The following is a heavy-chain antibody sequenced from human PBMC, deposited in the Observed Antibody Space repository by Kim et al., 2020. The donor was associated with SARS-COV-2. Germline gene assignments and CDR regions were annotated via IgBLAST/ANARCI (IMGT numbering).Heavy chain of an antibody. CDR2: ISSSSSYT. D-gene: IGHD3-16*02. CDR1: GFTFSDYY. J-gene: IGHJ3*02. Sequence: GSLRLSCAASGFTFSDYYMSRLRQAPGKGLEWVSYISSSSSYTNYADPVKRRFTLSRDNDKNSLYLQMNSLRAEDTAVYHCAREFISDIWCQGTMVIVS. V-gene: IGHV3-11*05. CDR3: AREFISDI.